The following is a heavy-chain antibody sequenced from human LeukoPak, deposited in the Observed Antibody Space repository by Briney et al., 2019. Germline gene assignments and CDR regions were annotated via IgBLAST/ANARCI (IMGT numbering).Heavy chain of an antibody. D-gene: IGHD2-15*01. CDR3: VTPVRYCSGGSCRGVFQH. V-gene: IGHV3-53*04. CDR1: GFTFSSNY. Sequence: GGSLRLSCAASGFTFSSNYMSWVRQAPGKGLEWVSVIYSGGSTYYADSVKGRFTISRHNSKNTLYLQMNSLRAEDTAVYYCVTPVRYCSGGSCRGVFQHWGQGTLVTVSS. J-gene: IGHJ1*01. CDR2: IYSGGST.